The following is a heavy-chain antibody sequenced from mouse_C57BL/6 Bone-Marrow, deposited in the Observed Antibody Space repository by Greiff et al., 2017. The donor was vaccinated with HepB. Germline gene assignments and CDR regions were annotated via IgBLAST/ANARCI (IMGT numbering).Heavy chain of an antibody. V-gene: IGHV5-9-1*02. J-gene: IGHJ3*01. D-gene: IGHD2-10*01. CDR1: GFTFSSYA. CDR2: ISSGGDYI. CDR3: TRGLPSFAY. Sequence: DVMLVESGEGLVKPGGSLKLSCAASGFTFSSYAMSWVRQTPEKRLEWVAYISSGGDYIYYADTVKGRFTISRDNARNTLYLQMSSLKSEDTAMYYCTRGLPSFAYWGQGTLVTGSA.